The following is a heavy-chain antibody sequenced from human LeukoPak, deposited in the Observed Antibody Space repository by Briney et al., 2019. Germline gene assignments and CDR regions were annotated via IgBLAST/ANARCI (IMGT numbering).Heavy chain of an antibody. CDR2: INPNSGGT. V-gene: IGHV1-2*02. Sequence: ASVKVSCKASGYTFTGYYMHWVRQAPGQGLEWMGWINPNSGGTNYAQKFQGRVTMTRDTSISTAYMELSRLRSDDTAVYYCARDRGTVGAAHLRYWGQGTLVTVSS. D-gene: IGHD6-13*01. J-gene: IGHJ4*02. CDR1: GYTFTGYY. CDR3: ARDRGTVGAAHLRY.